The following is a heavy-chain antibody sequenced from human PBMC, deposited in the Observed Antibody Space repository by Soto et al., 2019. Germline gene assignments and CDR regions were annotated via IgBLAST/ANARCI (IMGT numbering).Heavy chain of an antibody. Sequence: PSETLSLTCAVYGGSFSGYYWSWIRQPPGKGLEWIGEINHSGSTNYNPSLKSRVTISVDTSKNQFSLKLSSVTAADTAVYYCARDSREVGATRFDYWGQGTLVTVSS. CDR2: INHSGST. CDR3: ARDSREVGATRFDY. V-gene: IGHV4-34*01. D-gene: IGHD1-26*01. CDR1: GGSFSGYY. J-gene: IGHJ4*02.